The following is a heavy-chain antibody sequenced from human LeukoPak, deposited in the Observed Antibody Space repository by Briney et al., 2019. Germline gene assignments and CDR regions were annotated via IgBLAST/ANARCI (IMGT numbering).Heavy chain of an antibody. CDR1: GFTFSSYA. J-gene: IGHJ4*02. Sequence: PGRSLRLSCAASGFTFSSYAMHWVRQAPGKGLEWVAVISYDGSNKYYADSVKGRFTISRDNSKNTLYLQMNSLRAEDTAVYYCAREDSSGWYVFDYWGQGTLVTVSS. V-gene: IGHV3-30-3*01. CDR3: AREDSSGWYVFDY. D-gene: IGHD6-19*01. CDR2: ISYDGSNK.